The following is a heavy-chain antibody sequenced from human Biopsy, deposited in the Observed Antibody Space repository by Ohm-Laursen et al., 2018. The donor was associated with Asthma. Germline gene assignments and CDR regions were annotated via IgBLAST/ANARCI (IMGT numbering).Heavy chain of an antibody. Sequence: SVKVSCKSLGGTFNTYVIGWVRQAPGQGLEWMGGINSVFGTTTYPQKFQDRVTITADDSTSTVYMELSSLRSEDMAVYYCARKAGSCISRTCYSLDFWGQGILVTVSS. J-gene: IGHJ4*02. V-gene: IGHV1-69*13. D-gene: IGHD2-2*01. CDR3: ARKAGSCISRTCYSLDF. CDR2: INSVFGTT. CDR1: GGTFNTYV.